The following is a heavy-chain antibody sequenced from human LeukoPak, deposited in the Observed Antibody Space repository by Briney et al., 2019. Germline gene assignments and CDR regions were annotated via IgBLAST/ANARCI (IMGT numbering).Heavy chain of an antibody. V-gene: IGHV3-23*01. CDR3: AKNLYCGGGSCYPSALGMDV. D-gene: IGHD2-15*01. Sequence: PGGSLRLSCAASGFTISNYWMRWVRQVPGEGLEWVSSISGSGNRTYYADSVKGRFTISRDNSKNTLFLQMNSLRAEDTAVYYCAKNLYCGGGSCYPSALGMDVWGQGTTVTVSS. CDR1: GFTISNYW. J-gene: IGHJ6*02. CDR2: ISGSGNRT.